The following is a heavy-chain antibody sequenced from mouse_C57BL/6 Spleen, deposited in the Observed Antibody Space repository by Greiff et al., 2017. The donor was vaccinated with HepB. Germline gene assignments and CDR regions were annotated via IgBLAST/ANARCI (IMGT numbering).Heavy chain of an antibody. D-gene: IGHD2-1*01. Sequence: VQLQQSGAELVKPGASVKLSCKASGYTFTEYTIHWVKQRSGQGLEWIGWFYPGSGSIKYNEKFKDKATLTADKSSSTVYMELSRLTSEDSAVYFWARHEDRGGGNYLYFDYWGQGTTLTVSS. V-gene: IGHV1-62-2*01. CDR1: GYTFTEYT. CDR3: ARHEDRGGGNYLYFDY. J-gene: IGHJ2*01. CDR2: FYPGSGSI.